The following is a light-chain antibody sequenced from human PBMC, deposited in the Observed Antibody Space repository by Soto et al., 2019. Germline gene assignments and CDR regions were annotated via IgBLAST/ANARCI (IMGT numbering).Light chain of an antibody. CDR1: SSNIGAGYD. Sequence: QSVLTQPPSVSGAPGQRVTISCTGSSSNIGAGYDVHWYQQLPGTAPKLLIYGNSNRPSGVPDRFPGSKSGTSASLAITGLQAEDEADYYCQSYDNSLSGSGVFGTGTKVTVL. CDR3: QSYDNSLSGSGV. J-gene: IGLJ1*01. CDR2: GNS. V-gene: IGLV1-40*01.